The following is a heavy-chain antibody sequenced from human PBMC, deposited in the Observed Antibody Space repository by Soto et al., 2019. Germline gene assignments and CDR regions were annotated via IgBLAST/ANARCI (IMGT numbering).Heavy chain of an antibody. CDR1: GGSSSAYY. Sequence: SETLSLTCTVSGGSSSAYYLTWVRQPPGKGLEWIGHIYYSGDTKYNPSLRSRVTISVDTSRIHFSLRLTSVTAADTAVYYCARTLVTGYSDSWGQGTLVTVS. D-gene: IGHD3-9*01. V-gene: IGHV4-59*01. CDR2: IYYSGDT. CDR3: ARTLVTGYSDS. J-gene: IGHJ4*02.